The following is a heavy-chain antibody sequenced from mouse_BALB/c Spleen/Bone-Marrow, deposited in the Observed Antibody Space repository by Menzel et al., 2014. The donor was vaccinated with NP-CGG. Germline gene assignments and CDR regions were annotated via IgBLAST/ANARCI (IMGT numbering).Heavy chain of an antibody. D-gene: IGHD1-1*01. CDR3: ARSGSSSGYFDY. Sequence: DVKLQESGGGLVQPGGSRKLSCAASGFTFSNFAMHWVRQAPEKGLEWVAYISSGSSTIYYADTVMGRFTISRDNPKNTLFLQMSSLRSEDTAMYYCARSGSSSGYFDYWGQGTTLTVSS. CDR1: GFTFSNFA. CDR2: ISSGSSTI. J-gene: IGHJ2*01. V-gene: IGHV5-17*02.